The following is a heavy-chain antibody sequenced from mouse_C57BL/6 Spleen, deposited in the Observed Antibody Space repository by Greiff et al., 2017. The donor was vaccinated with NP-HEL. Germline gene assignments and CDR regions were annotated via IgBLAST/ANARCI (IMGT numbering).Heavy chain of an antibody. J-gene: IGHJ3*01. CDR1: GYTFTSYW. Sequence: QFQLQQPGAELVKPGASVKLSCKASGYTFTSYWMQWVKQRPGQGHEWIGEIDPSDNYSNYNQNFKGKATLTVDTSSSTAYMQLSSLTSEDSAVYYGARWEFAYWGQVTLVTVAA. V-gene: IGHV1-50*01. D-gene: IGHD4-1*01. CDR3: ARWEFAY. CDR2: IDPSDNYS.